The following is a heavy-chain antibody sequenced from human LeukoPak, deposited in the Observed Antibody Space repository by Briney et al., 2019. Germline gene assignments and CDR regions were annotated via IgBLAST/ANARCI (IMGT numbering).Heavy chain of an antibody. CDR1: GFTFSSYW. V-gene: IGHV4-4*02. J-gene: IGHJ4*02. CDR3: ARWGSGFFDF. D-gene: IGHD3-22*01. Sequence: GSLRLSCAASGFTFSSYWMSWVRQSPGKGLQWIGEIYHSGGTNYNPSLKSRVIVSIDKSNNQFSLKLSSVTAADTAVYYCARWGSGFFDFWGQGSLVTVSS. CDR2: IYHSGGT.